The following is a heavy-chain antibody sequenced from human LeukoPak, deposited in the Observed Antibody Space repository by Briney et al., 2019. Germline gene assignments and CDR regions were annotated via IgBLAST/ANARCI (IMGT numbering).Heavy chain of an antibody. CDR1: GFTFSSYA. CDR3: ARDWSSGWERYFDY. D-gene: IGHD6-19*01. CDR2: ISYDGSNK. V-gene: IGHV3-30-3*01. Sequence: GRSLRLSCAASGFTFSSYAMHWVRQAPGKGLEWVAVISYDGSNKYYADSVKGRFTISRDNSKNTLYLQMNSLRAEDTAVYYCARDWSSGWERYFDYWGQGTLVTVSS. J-gene: IGHJ4*02.